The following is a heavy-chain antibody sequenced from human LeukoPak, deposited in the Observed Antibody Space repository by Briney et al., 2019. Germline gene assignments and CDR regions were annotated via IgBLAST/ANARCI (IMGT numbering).Heavy chain of an antibody. CDR2: INPNSGGT. CDR3: AKDASRPSVGSFDS. D-gene: IGHD6-13*01. V-gene: IGHV1-2*02. CDR1: GYTFTGYY. J-gene: IGHJ4*02. Sequence: ASVKVSCKASGYTFTGYYMHWVRQAPGQGLEWMGWINPNSGGTNYAQKFQGRVTMTRDTSITTAYMELSSLRSDDTAVFYCAKDASRPSVGSFDSWGQGTLVTVSS.